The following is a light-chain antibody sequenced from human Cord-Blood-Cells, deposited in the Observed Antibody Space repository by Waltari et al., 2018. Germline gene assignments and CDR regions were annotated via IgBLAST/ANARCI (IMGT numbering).Light chain of an antibody. J-gene: IGLJ1*01. Sequence: QSALTQPASVSGSPGPSITLSCTGTSSDVGGYNSSSWYQQHPGKAPKLMIYEVSNRPSGVSNRFSGSKSGNTASLTISGLQAEDEADYYCSSYTSSSTLVFGTGTKVTVL. CDR1: SSDVGGYNS. CDR2: EVS. V-gene: IGLV2-14*01. CDR3: SSYTSSSTLV.